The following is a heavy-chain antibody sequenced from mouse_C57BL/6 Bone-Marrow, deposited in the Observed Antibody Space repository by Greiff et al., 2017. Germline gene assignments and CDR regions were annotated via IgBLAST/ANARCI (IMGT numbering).Heavy chain of an antibody. CDR2: IYPRSGNT. CDR3: ARSKVQLRLPCCF. CDR1: GYTFTSYG. J-gene: IGHJ3*01. V-gene: IGHV1-81*01. Sequence: QVQLQQSGAELARPGASVKLSCKASGYTFTSYGISWVKQRTGQGLEWIGEIYPRSGNTYYNEKFKGKATLTADKSSSTAYMELRSLTSEDSAVYFCARSKVQLRLPCCFWGQVTLVTVSA. D-gene: IGHD3-2*02.